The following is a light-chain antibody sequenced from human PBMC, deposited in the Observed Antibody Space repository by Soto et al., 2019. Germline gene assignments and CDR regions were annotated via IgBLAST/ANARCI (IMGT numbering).Light chain of an antibody. CDR1: QSVDSY. CDR2: DAS. Sequence: EIVLTQSPATLSLSPGERATLSCRASQSVDSYLAWYQQKPGQAPRLLIYDASDRATGIPARFSGSGSGTDFTLTISSLEPEDFAVYYCQQRSNWPPITFGQGTHWRL. J-gene: IGKJ5*01. CDR3: QQRSNWPPIT. V-gene: IGKV3-11*01.